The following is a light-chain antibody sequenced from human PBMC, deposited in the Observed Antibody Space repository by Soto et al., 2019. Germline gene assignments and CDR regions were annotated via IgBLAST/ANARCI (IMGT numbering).Light chain of an antibody. J-gene: IGKJ4*01. CDR2: DTS. Sequence: EFVLTQSPGTLSLSPGERATLSCRASQSLTNSFIAWYQQRPGQAPRLLIYDTSSRASGIPDRFSGSGSGTDFTLTISRLETEDFAVFYCQQRSNWPPLTFGGGTKVEIK. V-gene: IGKV3D-20*02. CDR1: QSLTNSF. CDR3: QQRSNWPPLT.